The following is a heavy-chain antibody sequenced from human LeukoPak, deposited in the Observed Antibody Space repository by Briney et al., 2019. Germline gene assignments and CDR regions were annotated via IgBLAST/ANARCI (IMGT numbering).Heavy chain of an antibody. Sequence: SQTLSLTCAISGDSVSSNSAAWNWIRQSPSRGLEWLGSTYYRSKWYNDYAVSVKSRITINPDTSKNQFSLQLNSVTPEDTAVYYCAASRSGVAVAGFWDNWFDPWGQGTLVTVSS. J-gene: IGHJ5*02. V-gene: IGHV6-1*01. CDR2: TYYRSKWYN. D-gene: IGHD6-19*01. CDR3: AASRSGVAVAGFWDNWFDP. CDR1: GDSVSSNSAA.